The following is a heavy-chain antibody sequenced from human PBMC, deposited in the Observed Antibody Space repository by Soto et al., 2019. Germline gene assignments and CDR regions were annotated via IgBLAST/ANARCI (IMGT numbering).Heavy chain of an antibody. J-gene: IGHJ5*02. CDR3: AKVDVLRYFDWLSPRFDP. Sequence: GGSLRLSCAASGFTFSSYAMSWVRQAPGKGLEWVSAISGSGGSTYYADSVKGRFTISRDNSKNTLYLQMNSLRAEDTAVYYCAKVDVLRYFDWLSPRFDPWGQGTLVTVSS. CDR2: ISGSGGST. CDR1: GFTFSSYA. D-gene: IGHD3-9*01. V-gene: IGHV3-23*01.